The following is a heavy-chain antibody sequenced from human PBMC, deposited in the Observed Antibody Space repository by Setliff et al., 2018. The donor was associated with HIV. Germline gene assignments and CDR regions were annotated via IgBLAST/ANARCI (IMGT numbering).Heavy chain of an antibody. J-gene: IGHJ5*02. CDR2: IYNTGDA. D-gene: IGHD6-25*01. CDR1: GGSINSGEYY. Sequence: SETLSLTCTVSGGSINSGEYYWSWSRQRPGKGLEWIGYIYNTGDAYYNPPLKGRVTISIDTSKNKFSLRLTSVTAADTAVYYCARWYTTGRGWFDPWGQGTLVTVSS. CDR3: ARWYTTGRGWFDP. V-gene: IGHV4-30-4*08.